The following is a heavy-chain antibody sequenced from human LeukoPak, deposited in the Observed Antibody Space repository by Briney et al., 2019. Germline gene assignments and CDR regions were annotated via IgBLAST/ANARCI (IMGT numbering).Heavy chain of an antibody. V-gene: IGHV4-39*01. CDR2: IYYSGST. D-gene: IGHD3-22*01. CDR3: ARQGKGDSSGYYGY. J-gene: IGHJ4*02. CDR1: GGSISSSSYY. Sequence: SETLSLTCTVSGGSISSSSYYWGWIRQPPGKGLEWIGSIYYSGSTYYNPSLKSRVTISLDTSKNQFSLKLSSVTAADTAVYYCARQGKGDSSGYYGYWGQGTLVTVSS.